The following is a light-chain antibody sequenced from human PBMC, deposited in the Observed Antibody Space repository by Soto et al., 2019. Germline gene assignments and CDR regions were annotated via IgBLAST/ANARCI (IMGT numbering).Light chain of an antibody. CDR1: NIGSKC. CDR2: SDT. J-gene: IGLJ2*01. V-gene: IGLV3-21*04. Sequence: SYELTQPPSVSVAPGKTASISCGGNNIGSKCVHWYQQKQGQAPVLVIYSDTDLPPVIPERFSGSNSANLATLTISRVEAGDDADYYCQVWDSGSAHVVFGGGTKLTVL. CDR3: QVWDSGSAHVV.